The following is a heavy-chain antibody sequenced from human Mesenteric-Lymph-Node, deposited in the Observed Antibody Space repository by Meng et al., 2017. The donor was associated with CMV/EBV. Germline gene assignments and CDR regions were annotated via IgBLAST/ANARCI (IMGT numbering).Heavy chain of an antibody. CDR2: IFFSGST. D-gene: IGHD2-15*01. Sequence: GDSISSTSYYWGWIRQSPGKGLEWIGSIFFSGSTYYNPSLRSRVTISVDTSKNQFSLKLSSVTAADTAVYYCARRYCVGGSCYYFDNWGQGTLVTVSS. V-gene: IGHV4-39*01. CDR3: ARRYCVGGSCYYFDN. CDR1: GDSISSTSYY. J-gene: IGHJ4*02.